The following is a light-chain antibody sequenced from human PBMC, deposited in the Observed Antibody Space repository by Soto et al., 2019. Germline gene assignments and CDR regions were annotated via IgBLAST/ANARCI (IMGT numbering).Light chain of an antibody. V-gene: IGLV2-23*01. J-gene: IGLJ1*01. CDR3: CSYAGSTTFYV. CDR2: DAN. CDR1: SSDVGSYNL. Sequence: QSVLTRPASMSGSPGQSITISCTGTSSDVGSYNLVSWYQHHPGEAPKLIIYDANKRPSGISNRFSGSKSGNTASLTISGLQAEDEADYYCCSYAGSTTFYVFGIGTKVTVL.